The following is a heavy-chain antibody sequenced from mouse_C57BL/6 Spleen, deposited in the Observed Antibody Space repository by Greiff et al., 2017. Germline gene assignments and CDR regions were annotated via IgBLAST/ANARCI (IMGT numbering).Heavy chain of an antibody. CDR3: AREGRWLDY. J-gene: IGHJ2*01. CDR2: ICPGSGNY. D-gene: IGHD2-3*01. Sequence: VQLQQSGAELVRPGASVKLSCKASGYTFTDYYINWVRQSPGQGLEWIARICPGSGNYYSNEKLKGKATRNEEKSSNTAYMQLSSLTSEDSADYFCAREGRWLDYWGQGTTLTVSS. CDR1: GYTFTDYY. V-gene: IGHV1-76*01.